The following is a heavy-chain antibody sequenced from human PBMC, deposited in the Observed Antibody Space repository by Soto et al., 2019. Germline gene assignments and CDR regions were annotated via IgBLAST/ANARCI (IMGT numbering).Heavy chain of an antibody. Sequence: LRLSCAASGFTFSSYAMHWVRQAPGKGLEWVAVISYDGSNKYYADSVKGRFTISRDNSKSTLYLQMNSLRAEDTAVYYCARVGGRWLLTQSSFDVWGQGTTVTVSS. CDR2: ISYDGSNK. D-gene: IGHD3-22*01. CDR1: GFTFSSYA. CDR3: ARVGGRWLLTQSSFDV. J-gene: IGHJ6*02. V-gene: IGHV3-30-3*01.